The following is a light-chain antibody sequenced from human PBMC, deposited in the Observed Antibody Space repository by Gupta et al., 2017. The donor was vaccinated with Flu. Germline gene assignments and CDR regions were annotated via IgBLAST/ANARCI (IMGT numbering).Light chain of an antibody. Sequence: DIQMTQPPSSLSASVGDRVTITCRASQRITNYLIWYQQRPGQAPNLLIYAASSLQGGVPSRFSGSGSGTDFTLTISSLQPEDFATYYCLQSFSTPYTFGQGTKLEI. CDR3: LQSFSTPYT. CDR2: AAS. J-gene: IGKJ2*01. V-gene: IGKV1-39*01. CDR1: QRITNY.